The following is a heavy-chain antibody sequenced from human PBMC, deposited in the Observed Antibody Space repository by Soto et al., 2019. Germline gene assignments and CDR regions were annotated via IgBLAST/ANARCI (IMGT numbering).Heavy chain of an antibody. V-gene: IGHV2-5*02. CDR2: IYWDDDK. D-gene: IGHD5-12*01. J-gene: IGHJ4*02. CDR1: GFSLSTSGVG. Sequence: QITLKESGPTLVKPTQTLTLTCTLSGFSLSTSGVGVGWIRQPPGKALEWLALIYWDDDKRYSPSLKSRVTITKDTSKNRVALNMTNMDPVDTATYYCTLSTIVGTILRFDFWGQGTLVTVSS. CDR3: TLSTIVGTILRFDF.